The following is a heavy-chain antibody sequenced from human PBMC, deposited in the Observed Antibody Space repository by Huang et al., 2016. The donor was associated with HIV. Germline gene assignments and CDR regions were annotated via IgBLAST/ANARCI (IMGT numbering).Heavy chain of an antibody. CDR1: SGSWSGNF. CDR2: VSGSGSA. Sequence: QVQLQQWGAGLLKPSETLSLTCSLYSGSWSGNFWGWIRQSPREGLEWIGDVSGSGSAQYNPSLKSRVTISRDMSKNQFSLKVTSVTAADTGIYYCVRGARKMVDKTRAFDSWGQGTMVTVSS. CDR3: VRGARKMVDKTRAFDS. D-gene: IGHD2-15*01. V-gene: IGHV4-34*01. J-gene: IGHJ3*02.